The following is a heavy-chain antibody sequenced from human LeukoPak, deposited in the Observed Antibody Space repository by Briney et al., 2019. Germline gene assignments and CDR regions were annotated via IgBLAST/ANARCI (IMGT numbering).Heavy chain of an antibody. Sequence: ASVKVSCKASGGTFSSYAISWVRQAPGQGLEWMGGIIPIFGTANYAQKFQGRVTITTDESTSTAYMELSSLRPEDTAVYYCALFSTYYDAARWGQGTLVTVSS. V-gene: IGHV1-69*05. CDR3: ALFSTYYDAAR. CDR2: IIPIFGTA. D-gene: IGHD3-22*01. J-gene: IGHJ4*02. CDR1: GGTFSSYA.